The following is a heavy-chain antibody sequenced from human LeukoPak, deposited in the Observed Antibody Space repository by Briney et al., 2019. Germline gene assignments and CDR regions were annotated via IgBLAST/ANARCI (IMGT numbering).Heavy chain of an antibody. CDR3: ARDSWADSGSYERGFDY. J-gene: IGHJ4*02. V-gene: IGHV3-23*01. D-gene: IGHD1-26*01. Sequence: PGGSLRLSCATSGFTFSSYAMSWVRQAPGKGLEWVSAISGSGGSTYYADSVKGRFTISRDNSKNTLYLQMNSLRAEDTAVYYCARDSWADSGSYERGFDYWGQGTLVTVSS. CDR2: ISGSGGST. CDR1: GFTFSSYA.